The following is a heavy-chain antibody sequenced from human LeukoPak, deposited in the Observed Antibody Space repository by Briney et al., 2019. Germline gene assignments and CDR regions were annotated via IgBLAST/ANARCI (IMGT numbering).Heavy chain of an antibody. CDR2: INPNSGGT. J-gene: IGHJ4*02. CDR1: GYTFTAYY. D-gene: IGHD6-13*01. Sequence: ASVKVSCKASGYTFTAYYIHWVRQAPGQGLEWMGWINPNSGGTTYAQQFQGRITMTRDTSISTAYMDLTRLTSDDTAVYYCARDSGSSSWEFDFWGQGTLVTVSS. V-gene: IGHV1-2*02. CDR3: ARDSGSSSWEFDF.